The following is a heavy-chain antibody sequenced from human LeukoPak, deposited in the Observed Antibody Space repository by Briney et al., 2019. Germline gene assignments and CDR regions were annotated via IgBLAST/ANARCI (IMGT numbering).Heavy chain of an antibody. J-gene: IGHJ4*02. Sequence: PGGSLRLSCAASGFTFSNAWMSWVRQAPGKGLEWVGRIKSKTDGGTTDYAAPVKGRFTISRDDSKNTLYLQMNSLKTEDTAVYYCTTDSNDFWSGYHIDYWGQGTLVTVSS. CDR1: GFTFSNAW. CDR2: IKSKTDGGTT. V-gene: IGHV3-15*01. D-gene: IGHD3-3*01. CDR3: TTDSNDFWSGYHIDY.